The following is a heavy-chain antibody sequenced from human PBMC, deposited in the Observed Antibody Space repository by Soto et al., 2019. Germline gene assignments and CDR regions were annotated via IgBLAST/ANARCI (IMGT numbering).Heavy chain of an antibody. CDR3: ARVPREIILVGMDV. D-gene: IGHD2-2*01. Sequence: QVQLVQSGAEVKKPGASVKVSCKASGYTFTSYGISWVRQAPGQGLEWMGWNSGKTAKTNYAQNLQGRVTITTDTSTSTAYMELRSLRSDDTAVYYCARVPREIILVGMDVWGQGTTVTVSS. CDR2: NSGKTAKT. V-gene: IGHV1-18*04. J-gene: IGHJ6*02. CDR1: GYTFTSYG.